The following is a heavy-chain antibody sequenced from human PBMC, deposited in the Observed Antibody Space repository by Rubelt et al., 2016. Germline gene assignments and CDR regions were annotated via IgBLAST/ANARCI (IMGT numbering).Heavy chain of an antibody. D-gene: IGHD3-16*01. Sequence: SGAEVKKPGASVKVSCKASGYSFTNYGINWVRQAPGQGLEWMGWISAYNGDTNYAQKLQGRGTMTTDTSTSTAYMELRSLRSEDTAVYYCARANLGPFGRMTPFDYWGQGTLVTVSS. V-gene: IGHV1-18*01. J-gene: IGHJ4*02. CDR3: ARANLGPFGRMTPFDY. CDR2: ISAYNGDT. CDR1: GYSFTNYG.